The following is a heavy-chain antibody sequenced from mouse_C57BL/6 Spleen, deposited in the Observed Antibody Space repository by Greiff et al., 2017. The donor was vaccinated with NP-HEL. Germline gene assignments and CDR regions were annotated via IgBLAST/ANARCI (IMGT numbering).Heavy chain of an antibody. V-gene: IGHV5-4*01. Sequence: DVKLVESGGGLVKPGGSLKLSCAASGFTFSSYAMSWVRQTPEKRLEWVATISDGGSYTYYPDNVKGRFTISRDNAKNNLYLQMSHLKSEDTAMYSCARDPYYYGSSQDYFDYWGQGTTLTVSS. CDR1: GFTFSSYA. J-gene: IGHJ2*01. CDR2: ISDGGSYT. CDR3: ARDPYYYGSSQDYFDY. D-gene: IGHD1-1*01.